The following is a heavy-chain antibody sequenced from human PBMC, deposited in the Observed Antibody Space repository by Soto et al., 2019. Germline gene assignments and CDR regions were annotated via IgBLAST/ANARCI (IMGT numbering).Heavy chain of an antibody. V-gene: IGHV4-4*07. CDR2: IYTSGST. CDR3: VREYSDAFDF. CDR1: GGSISSYY. D-gene: IGHD1-26*01. Sequence: VPLQELGPGLVKPSETLSLTCTVYGGSISSYYWSWIRQPAGKGLEWIGRIYTSGSTNCNPSLKSRVTMSVDTSKNQFSLQLSSVTASDTAVYYCVREYSDAFDFWGQGTMVTVSS. J-gene: IGHJ3*01.